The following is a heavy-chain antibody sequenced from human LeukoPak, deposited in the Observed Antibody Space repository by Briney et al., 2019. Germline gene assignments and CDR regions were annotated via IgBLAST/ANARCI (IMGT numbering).Heavy chain of an antibody. D-gene: IGHD4-17*01. CDR2: VFYSGRT. J-gene: IGHJ4*02. V-gene: IGHV4-39*01. Sequence: ASETLSLTCTVSGGFIRDSGYYWGWIRQPPGKGLEWIGTVFYSGRTYYNSSLQSRVTISVDTSKNQFSLRLSSVTPADTAIYYCARLSNDYGDYEGHYWGQGTLVTVSS. CDR3: ARLSNDYGDYEGHY. CDR1: GGFIRDSGYY.